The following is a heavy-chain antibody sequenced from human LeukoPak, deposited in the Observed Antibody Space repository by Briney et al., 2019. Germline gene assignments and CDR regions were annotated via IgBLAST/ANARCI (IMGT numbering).Heavy chain of an antibody. CDR1: GFTFSSYW. D-gene: IGHD1-26*01. CDR3: ARVVASLVGAPSGMDV. V-gene: IGHV3-7*01. CDR2: IKQDGSEK. J-gene: IGHJ6*02. Sequence: PGGSLRLSCAASGFTFSSYWMSWVRQAPGKGLEWVANIKQDGSEKYYVDSVKGRFTISRDNAKNSLYLQMNSLRAEDTAVYYCARVVASLVGAPSGMDVWGQGTTVTVSS.